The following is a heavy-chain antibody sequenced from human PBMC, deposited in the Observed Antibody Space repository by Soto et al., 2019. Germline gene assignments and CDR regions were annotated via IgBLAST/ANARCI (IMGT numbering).Heavy chain of an antibody. CDR2: IGGDGGGT. CDR1: GCTFSNYA. V-gene: IGHV3-23*01. D-gene: IGHD3-10*01. J-gene: IGHJ6*02. Sequence: GGSLSLSCAAAGCTFSNYAMSWVRQAPGKGLEWVSAIGGDGGGTYYADSVKGRFTVSRDNSKNPLYLQMNSLRAEDTAVYYCAREPFNATWFGELDTGYGMDVWGPGTTVTVSS. CDR3: AREPFNATWFGELDTGYGMDV.